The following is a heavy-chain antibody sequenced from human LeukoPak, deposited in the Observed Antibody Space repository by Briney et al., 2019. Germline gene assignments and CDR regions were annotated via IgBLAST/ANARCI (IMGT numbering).Heavy chain of an antibody. D-gene: IGHD6-19*01. CDR3: AKDPSAWYLFDY. V-gene: IGHV3-23*01. J-gene: IGHJ4*02. Sequence: PGGSLRLSCAASGFTFSSYAMSWVRQAPGKGLEWVSTIRGSGGSTYYADSVKGRFTISRDNSKNTLYLQMNSLRAEDTAVYYCAKDPSAWYLFDYWGQGTLVTVSS. CDR2: IRGSGGST. CDR1: GFTFSSYA.